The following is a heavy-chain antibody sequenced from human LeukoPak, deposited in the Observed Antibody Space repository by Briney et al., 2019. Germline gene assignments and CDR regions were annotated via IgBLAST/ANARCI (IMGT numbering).Heavy chain of an antibody. CDR1: GFTFSSYA. CDR2: INSVGSST. V-gene: IGHV3-23*01. D-gene: IGHD1-14*01. CDR3: ANLVTTGLDY. J-gene: IGHJ4*02. Sequence: QTGGSLRLSCAASGFTFSSYAMSWVRQAPGKGLEWVSAINSVGSSTHYADFVKGRFTISRDNSKNTLDLQMNSLRAEDTALYYCANLVTTGLDYWGQGTLVTVSS.